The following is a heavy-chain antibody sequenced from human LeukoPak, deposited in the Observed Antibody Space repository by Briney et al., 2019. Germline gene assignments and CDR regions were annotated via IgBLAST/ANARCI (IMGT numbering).Heavy chain of an antibody. V-gene: IGHV4-34*01. Sequence: GSLRLSCAASGFTFSNAWMSWVRQAPGKGLEWIGEINHSGSTNYNPSLKSRVTISVDTSKNQFSLKLSSVTAADTAVYYCARERARGYYDSSGYPYYFDYWGQGTLVTVSS. CDR3: ARERARGYYDSSGYPYYFDY. CDR2: INHSGST. J-gene: IGHJ4*02. D-gene: IGHD3-22*01. CDR1: GFTFSNAW.